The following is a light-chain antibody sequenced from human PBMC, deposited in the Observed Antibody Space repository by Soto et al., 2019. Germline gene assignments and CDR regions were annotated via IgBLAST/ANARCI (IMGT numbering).Light chain of an antibody. V-gene: IGLV1-51*02. CDR3: ETWDSSLSAGV. Sequence: QSVLTQPPSVSAAPGQTVTISCSGSNSNIGNNYVSWYQQLPGTAPKLLIYENDKRPSGIPDRFSGSKSGTSATLGITGLQTGDEADYYCETWDSSLSAGVFGGGTKLTVL. CDR1: NSNIGNNY. J-gene: IGLJ3*02. CDR2: END.